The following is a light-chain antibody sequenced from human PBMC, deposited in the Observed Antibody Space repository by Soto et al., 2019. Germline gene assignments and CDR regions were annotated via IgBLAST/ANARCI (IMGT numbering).Light chain of an antibody. CDR1: QGIGSY. Sequence: AIRMTQSPSSFSASTGDRVTITCRASQGIGSYLAWYQQKPGKAPKLLIYAPSTLLRGLPSRFSGSGSGTDFTLTINCLQSEDFAAYYCQQYYSDPLTFGQGTKLEIK. J-gene: IGKJ2*01. CDR2: APS. V-gene: IGKV1-8*01. CDR3: QQYYSDPLT.